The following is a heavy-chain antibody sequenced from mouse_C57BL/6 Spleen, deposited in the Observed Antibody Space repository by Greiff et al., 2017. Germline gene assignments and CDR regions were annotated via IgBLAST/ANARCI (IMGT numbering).Heavy chain of an antibody. V-gene: IGHV1-62-2*01. CDR3: ERPETRYGNYAWFAY. Sequence: QVQLQQSGAELVKPGASVKLSCKASGYTFTEYTIHWVKQRSGQGLEWIGWFYPGSGSIKYNEKFKDKATLTADKSSSTVYMELSRMTSEDAAVSFCERPETRYGNYAWFAYWGQGTLVTVSA. J-gene: IGHJ3*01. CDR1: GYTFTEYT. D-gene: IGHD2-1*01. CDR2: FYPGSGSI.